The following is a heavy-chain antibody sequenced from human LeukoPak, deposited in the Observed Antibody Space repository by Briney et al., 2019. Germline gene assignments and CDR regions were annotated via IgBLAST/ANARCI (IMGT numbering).Heavy chain of an antibody. CDR1: GYTFTGYY. CDR2: INPNSGGT. Sequence: ASVKVSCKASGYTFTGYYMHWVRQAPGQGLGWMGWINPNSGGTNYAQKFQGRVTMTRDTSISTAYMELSRLRSDDTAVYYCARGIVVVAATAGDYWGQGTLVTVSS. J-gene: IGHJ4*02. D-gene: IGHD2-15*01. V-gene: IGHV1-2*02. CDR3: ARGIVVVAATAGDY.